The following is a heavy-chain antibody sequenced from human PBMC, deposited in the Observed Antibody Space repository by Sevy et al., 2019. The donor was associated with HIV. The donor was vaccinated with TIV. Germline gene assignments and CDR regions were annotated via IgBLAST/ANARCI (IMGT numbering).Heavy chain of an antibody. CDR3: ARDPGFDP. Sequence: GGSLRLSCIASGFPLKSYWMSWVRQAPGKGLEWVANIKEDGSEKYYVHSVKGRFTISRDNAKNSLYLQVNSLRAEDTAVYYCARDPGFDPWGQGTLVTVSS. CDR1: GFPLKSYW. CDR2: IKEDGSEK. V-gene: IGHV3-7*03. J-gene: IGHJ5*02.